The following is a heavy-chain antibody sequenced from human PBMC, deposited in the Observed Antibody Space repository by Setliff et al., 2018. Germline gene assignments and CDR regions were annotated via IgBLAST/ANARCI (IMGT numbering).Heavy chain of an antibody. CDR3: ARQGRKSDSRGYYYWTDFDY. D-gene: IGHD3-22*01. CDR2: IHYSGST. J-gene: IGHJ4*02. CDR1: AGSISSSSYY. V-gene: IGHV4-39*01. Sequence: SETLSLTCTVSAGSISSSSYYWGWIRQPPGKGLEWIATIHYSGSTYYNPSLKSRVTTSVDTSKNQFSLKLSSVTAADTAVYHCARQGRKSDSRGYYYWTDFDYWGQGALVTVSS.